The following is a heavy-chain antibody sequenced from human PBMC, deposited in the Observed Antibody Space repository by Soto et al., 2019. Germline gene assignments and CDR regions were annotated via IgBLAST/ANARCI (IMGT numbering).Heavy chain of an antibody. CDR1: GASMNDYY. J-gene: IGHJ4*02. V-gene: IGHV4-59*01. D-gene: IGHD2-2*01. CDR3: VRSGHSFEGAM. CDR2: MHSTGRA. Sequence: SETLSLTCSVSGASMNDYYGSWVRQPPGKGLEWIGYMHSTGRANSNSSLNSRVSISADTSKNRFSLSLTSVTPADTAVYYCVRSGHSFEGAMWGRGILVTVSS.